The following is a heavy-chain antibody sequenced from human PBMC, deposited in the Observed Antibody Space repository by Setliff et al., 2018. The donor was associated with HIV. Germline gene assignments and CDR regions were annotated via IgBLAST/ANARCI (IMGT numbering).Heavy chain of an antibody. Sequence: SETLSLTCSVSGYSISSGYYWGWIRHSPGEGLEWIGSIHQSGTTSYSPSLKSRVSISIDRSKNQFSLRLSSVTAADTAVYFCARHGAYYEYLTYYYPRYSFDFWGQGTLVTVSS. J-gene: IGHJ4*02. CDR3: ARHGAYYEYLTYYYPRYSFDF. CDR2: IHQSGTT. D-gene: IGHD3-9*01. CDR1: GYSISSGYY. V-gene: IGHV4-38-2*01.